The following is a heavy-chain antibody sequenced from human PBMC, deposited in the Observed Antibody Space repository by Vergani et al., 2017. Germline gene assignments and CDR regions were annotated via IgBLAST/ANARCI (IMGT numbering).Heavy chain of an antibody. CDR1: GYSFTSYW. CDR3: ARRYSRGFSSYGDYYMDV. CDR2: IDPSDSYT. J-gene: IGHJ6*03. Sequence: EVQLVQSGAEVKKPGESLRISCKGSGYSFTSYWISWVRQMPGKGLEWMGRIDPSDSYTNYSPSFQGHVTISADKSISTAYLQWSSLKASDTAMYYCARRYSRGFSSYGDYYMDVWGKGTTVTVSS. V-gene: IGHV5-10-1*03. D-gene: IGHD4-17*01.